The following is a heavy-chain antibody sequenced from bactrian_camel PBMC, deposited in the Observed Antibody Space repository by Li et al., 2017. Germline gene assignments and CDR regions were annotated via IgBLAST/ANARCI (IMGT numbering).Heavy chain of an antibody. J-gene: IGHJ6*01. CDR3: AAVASSHGGVSYMLTLGSVIPEGY. V-gene: IGHV3S55*01. Sequence: HVQLVESGGGSVQAGGSLRLSCAASGDISGGYCMAWFREAPGKDREAVAIFDRDGTTNYADSVRGRFTISRDNAKNTLYLQMTSLKPEDTAVYYCAAVASSHGGVSYMLTLGSVIPEGYWGQGTQVTVS. CDR2: FDRDGTT. D-gene: IGHD5*01. CDR1: GDISGGYC.